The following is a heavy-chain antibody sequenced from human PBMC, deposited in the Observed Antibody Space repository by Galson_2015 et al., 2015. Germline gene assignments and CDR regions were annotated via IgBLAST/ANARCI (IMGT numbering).Heavy chain of an antibody. D-gene: IGHD1-26*01. CDR3: ARDLIVGATRYYYGMDV. Sequence: SVKVSCKASGYTFTGYYMHWVRQAPGQGLEWMGWINPNSGGTNYAQKFQGWVTMTRDTSISTAYMELSRLRSDDTAVYYCARDLIVGATRYYYGMDVWGQGTTVTVSS. CDR2: INPNSGGT. V-gene: IGHV1-2*04. J-gene: IGHJ6*02. CDR1: GYTFTGYY.